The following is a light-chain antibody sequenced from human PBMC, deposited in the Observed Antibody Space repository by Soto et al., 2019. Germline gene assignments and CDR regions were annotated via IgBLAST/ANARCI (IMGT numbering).Light chain of an antibody. Sequence: EIVLAQSPGTLSLSPGESATLSWRASQSFSSSFLAWYQQKAGQAPRLLIYGASSRATGIPDRFSGSGSGTDFTLTISRLEPEDFAVYYCQQYGSSPWTFGQGTKVDI. CDR2: GAS. V-gene: IGKV3-20*01. J-gene: IGKJ1*01. CDR3: QQYGSSPWT. CDR1: QSFSSSF.